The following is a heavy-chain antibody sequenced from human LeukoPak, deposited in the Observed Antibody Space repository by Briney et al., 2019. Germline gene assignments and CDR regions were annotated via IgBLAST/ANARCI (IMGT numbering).Heavy chain of an antibody. CDR3: ATDRPRGDSSGYYDY. Sequence: ASVKVSCKVSGYTLTELSMHWERQAPGEGLEWMGGFDPEDGETIYAQKFQGRVTMTEDTSTDTAYMELSSLRSEDTAVYYCATDRPRGDSSGYYDYWGQGTLVTVSS. CDR2: FDPEDGET. J-gene: IGHJ4*02. CDR1: GYTLTELS. V-gene: IGHV1-24*01. D-gene: IGHD3-22*01.